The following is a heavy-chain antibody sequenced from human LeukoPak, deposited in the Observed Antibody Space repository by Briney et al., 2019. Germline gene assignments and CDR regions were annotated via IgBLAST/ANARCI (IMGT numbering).Heavy chain of an antibody. D-gene: IGHD3-9*01. CDR2: INPHSGGT. V-gene: IGHV1-2*06. CDR1: GYTFTGYY. Sequence: ASVKVSCKASGYTFTGYYMHWVRQAPGQGLEWMGRINPHSGGTNYAQKFQGRVTMTRDTSISTAYMELSRLRSDDTAVYYCAVQYYDILTGYLAPNFDYWGQGTLVTVSS. J-gene: IGHJ4*02. CDR3: AVQYYDILTGYLAPNFDY.